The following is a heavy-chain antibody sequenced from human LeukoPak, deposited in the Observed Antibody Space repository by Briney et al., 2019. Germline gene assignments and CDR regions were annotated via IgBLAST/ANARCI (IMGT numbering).Heavy chain of an antibody. J-gene: IGHJ3*02. V-gene: IGHV4-31*03. D-gene: IGHD5-18*01. CDR1: GGSISSGGYY. CDR3: ARNLVDTAMVDAFDI. Sequence: SETLSLTCTVSGGSISSGGYYWSWLRQHPGKGLEWIGYIYYSGSTYYNPSLKSRVTISVDTSKDQFSLKLSSVTAADTAVYYCARNLVDTAMVDAFDIWGQGTMVTVSS. CDR2: IYYSGST.